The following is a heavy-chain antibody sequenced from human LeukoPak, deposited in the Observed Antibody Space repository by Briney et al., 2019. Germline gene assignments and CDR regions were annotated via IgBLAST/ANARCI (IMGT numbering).Heavy chain of an antibody. CDR2: ISSSSSYI. V-gene: IGHV3-21*01. D-gene: IGHD3-3*01. Sequence: GGSLRLSCVASGFTFSRYSMNWVRQAPGKGLDWVSSISSSSSYIYYADSVKGRFTISRDNAKSSLYLQMNSLRADDRAVYYCARVPDDFWSGYFFDYWGQGALGTVSS. J-gene: IGHJ4*02. CDR1: GFTFSRYS. CDR3: ARVPDDFWSGYFFDY.